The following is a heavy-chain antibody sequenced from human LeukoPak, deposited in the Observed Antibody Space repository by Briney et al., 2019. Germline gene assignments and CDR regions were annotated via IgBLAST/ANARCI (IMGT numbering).Heavy chain of an antibody. CDR1: GGSISSSIDY. CDR3: ARRVSSTSWFDY. Sequence: PSETLSLTCTLSGGSISSSIDYWVCIRQPPGEGLEWIGNMHYRGSTYYTPSLKSRVAISVDTSKNQFSLKLSSVTAADTAVYYCARRVSSTSWFDYWGQGTLVTVSS. V-gene: IGHV4-39*01. CDR2: MHYRGST. J-gene: IGHJ4*02. D-gene: IGHD2-2*01.